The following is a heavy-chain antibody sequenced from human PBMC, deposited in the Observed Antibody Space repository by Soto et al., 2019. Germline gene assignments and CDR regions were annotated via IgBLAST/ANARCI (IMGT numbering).Heavy chain of an antibody. CDR2: INPNSGGT. D-gene: IGHD5-12*01. CDR1: GYTFTGYY. Sequence: ASVKVSCKASGYTFTGYYMHWVRQAPGQGLEWMGWINPNSGGTNYAQKFQGWVTMTRDTSISTAYMELSRLRSDDTAVYYCARDPGYSGYDPTLYYYYGMDVWGQGTTVTVSS. CDR3: ARDPGYSGYDPTLYYYYGMDV. J-gene: IGHJ6*02. V-gene: IGHV1-2*04.